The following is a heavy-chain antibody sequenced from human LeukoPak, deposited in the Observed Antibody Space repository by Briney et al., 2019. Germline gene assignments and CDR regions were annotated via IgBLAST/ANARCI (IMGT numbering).Heavy chain of an antibody. J-gene: IGHJ5*02. CDR1: GYTFTGYY. D-gene: IGHD6-6*01. CDR2: INPNSGGT. V-gene: IGHV1-2*02. Sequence: ASVKVSCKASGYTFTGYYMHWARQAPGQGLEWMGWINPNSGGTNYAQKFQGRVTMTRDTSISTAYMELSRLRSDDTAVYYCARIGSEYSSSSGSWFDPWGQGTLVTVSS. CDR3: ARIGSEYSSSSGSWFDP.